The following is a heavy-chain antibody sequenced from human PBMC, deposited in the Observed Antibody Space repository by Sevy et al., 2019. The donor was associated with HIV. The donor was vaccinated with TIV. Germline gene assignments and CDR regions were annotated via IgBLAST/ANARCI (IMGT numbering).Heavy chain of an antibody. CDR2: ITTTGNIK. CDR1: GFTFSDYE. D-gene: IGHD1-26*01. V-gene: IGHV3-48*03. Sequence: GGSLRLSCAASGFTFSDYEMNWVRQVPGKGLGWVSDITTTGNIKYYADSVKGRFTISRNNAKNSLFLQMNSLRAEDTAVYYCARDSGNYYIDYWGQGTLVTVSS. CDR3: ARDSGNYYIDY. J-gene: IGHJ4*02.